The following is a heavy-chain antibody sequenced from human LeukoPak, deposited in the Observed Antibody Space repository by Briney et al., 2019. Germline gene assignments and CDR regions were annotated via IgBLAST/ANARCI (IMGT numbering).Heavy chain of an antibody. CDR1: GFTFSDFA. CDR3: ARGGYYAFNS. J-gene: IGHJ4*02. CDR2: ISDGGSIT. D-gene: IGHD3-3*01. V-gene: IGHV3-23*01. Sequence: GGTLRLSCAASGFTFSDFAMSWVRQAPGKGLEWVSTISDGGSITYYADSVKGRFTISRDNAKNSLYLQMNSLRAEDTAVYYCARGGYYAFNSWGQGTLVTVSS.